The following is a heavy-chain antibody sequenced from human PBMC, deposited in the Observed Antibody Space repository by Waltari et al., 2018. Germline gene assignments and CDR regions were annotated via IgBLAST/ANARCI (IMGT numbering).Heavy chain of an antibody. D-gene: IGHD6-19*01. CDR2: ITGIGNI. CDR3: ARDVPPATAGTMFDY. J-gene: IGHJ4*02. V-gene: IGHV3-23*01. CDR1: GFTLRAHA. Sequence: EVQLLESGGGLVQPGGSLRLSCEVSGFTLRAHAISWVRQPPGKGLWWGSAITGIGNIHYADSVRGRFTISRDISQNTVFLQLSSLRAEDTALYYCARDVPPATAGTMFDYRGRGTLVTVSS.